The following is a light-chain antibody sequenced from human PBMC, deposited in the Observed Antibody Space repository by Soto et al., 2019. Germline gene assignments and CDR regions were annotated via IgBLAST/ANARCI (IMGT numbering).Light chain of an antibody. CDR2: DIS. J-gene: IGKJ5*01. V-gene: IGKV3-11*01. CDR3: QQRTNWPPAVT. CDR1: QSVSSY. Sequence: EIVLTQSPATLSLSPGERATLSCRAIQSVSSYLAWYQQRPGQPPRLLIYDISDRATGVPPRFSGRGSGTDFTLTISSLEPEDFAVYYCQQRTNWPPAVTFGQGTRLEIK.